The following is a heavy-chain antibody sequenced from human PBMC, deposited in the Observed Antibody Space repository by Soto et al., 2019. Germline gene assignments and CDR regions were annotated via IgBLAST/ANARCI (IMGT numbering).Heavy chain of an antibody. CDR1: GGSISSYY. Sequence: PSETLSLTCTVSGGSISSYYWSWIRQPPGKGLEWIGYIYYSGSTNYNPSLKSRVTISVDTSKNQFSLKLSSVTAADTAVYYCARDRGPYAFDIWGQGTMVTVSS. CDR2: IYYSGST. CDR3: ARDRGPYAFDI. J-gene: IGHJ3*02. V-gene: IGHV4-59*01.